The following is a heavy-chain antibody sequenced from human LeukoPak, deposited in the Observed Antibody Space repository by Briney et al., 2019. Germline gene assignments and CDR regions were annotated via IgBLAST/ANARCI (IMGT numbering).Heavy chain of an antibody. CDR3: TTAVTGTKVSENYYYYGMDV. Sequence: PGGSLRLSCAASGFTFSNAWMNWVRQAPGKGLEWVGHIKSKTDGGTTDYAAPVKGRFTISRDDSKNTLYLQMNSLKTEDTAVYYCTTAVTGTKVSENYYYYGMDVWGQGTTVTVSS. D-gene: IGHD1-7*01. CDR1: GFTFSNAW. CDR2: IKSKTDGGTT. J-gene: IGHJ6*02. V-gene: IGHV3-15*07.